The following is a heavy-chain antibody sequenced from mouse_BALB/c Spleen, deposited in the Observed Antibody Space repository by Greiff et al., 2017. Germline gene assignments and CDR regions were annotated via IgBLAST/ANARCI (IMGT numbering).Heavy chain of an antibody. CDR3: ARPIYYDYEGFAY. CDR2: INPYNDYT. CDR1: GYTFTNHH. J-gene: IGHJ3*01. Sequence: VQLKESGAELVRPGASVKISCKAFGYTFTNHHINWVKQRPGQGLDWIGYINPYNDYTSYNQKFKGKATLTVDKSSSTAYMELSSLTSEDSAVYYCARPIYYDYEGFAYWGQGTLVTVSA. D-gene: IGHD2-4*01. V-gene: IGHV1S45*01.